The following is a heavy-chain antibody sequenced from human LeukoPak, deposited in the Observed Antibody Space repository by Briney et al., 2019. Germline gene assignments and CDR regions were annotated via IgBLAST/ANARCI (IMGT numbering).Heavy chain of an antibody. D-gene: IGHD2-2*02. CDR1: GFTFSSYG. V-gene: IGHV3-33*01. CDR2: IWYDGSNK. Sequence: GGSLRLSCAASGFTFSSYGMPWVRQAPGKGLEGVAVIWYDGSNKYYADSVKGRFTISRDNSKNTLYLQMNSLRAEDTAVYYCARDVVPAAIGWFDPWGQGTLVTVSS. CDR3: ARDVVPAAIGWFDP. J-gene: IGHJ5*02.